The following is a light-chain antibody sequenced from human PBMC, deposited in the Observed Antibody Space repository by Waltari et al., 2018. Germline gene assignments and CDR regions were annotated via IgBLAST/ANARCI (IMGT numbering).Light chain of an antibody. J-gene: IGKJ2*01. CDR2: GGS. V-gene: IGKV1-5*01. CDR3: QRYNSYSNT. Sequence: DIQMTQSPSTLSASLGDRVTITCRASQNINTFLAWYQHKPGKAPKLLIYGGSTLESGVPLRFSGSGSGTEFTLTISSLQPDDFATYYCQRYNSYSNTFGQGTKLEIK. CDR1: QNINTF.